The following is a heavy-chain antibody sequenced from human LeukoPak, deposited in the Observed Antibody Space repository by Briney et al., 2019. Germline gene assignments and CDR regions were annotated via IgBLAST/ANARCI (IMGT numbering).Heavy chain of an antibody. Sequence: SETLSLTCTVSGGSIGCYYWSWIRQPPGKGLEWIGYIYYSGSTNYNPSLKSRVTISVDTSKNQFSLKLSSVTAADTAVYYCARAIVGATGPYYYMDVWGKGTTVTVSS. CDR2: IYYSGST. D-gene: IGHD1-26*01. CDR3: ARAIVGATGPYYYMDV. V-gene: IGHV4-59*12. J-gene: IGHJ6*03. CDR1: GGSIGCYY.